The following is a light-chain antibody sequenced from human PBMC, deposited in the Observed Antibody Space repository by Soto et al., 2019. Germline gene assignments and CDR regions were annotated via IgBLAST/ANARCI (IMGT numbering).Light chain of an antibody. V-gene: IGLV2-14*01. CDR3: SSYTSSSTLYV. CDR1: SSDVGGYNY. Sequence: QSALTQPASVSGSPGQSITISCTGTSSDVGGYNYVSWYQQHPGKAPKLMIYEVSNRPSGVSNRFSGSKSGNTDSLTISGLQAEDVADYYCSSYTSSSTLYVFGTGTKLTVL. CDR2: EVS. J-gene: IGLJ1*01.